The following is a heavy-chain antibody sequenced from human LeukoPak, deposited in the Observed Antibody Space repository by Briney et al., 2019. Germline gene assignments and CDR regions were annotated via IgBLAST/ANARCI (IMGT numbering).Heavy chain of an antibody. CDR3: ASTQRGFDP. CDR2: IYTSGST. CDR1: GGSISSSSYY. V-gene: IGHV4-61*05. J-gene: IGHJ5*02. Sequence: PSETLSLTCTVSGGSISSSSYYWGWIRQPPGKGLEWIGRIYTSGSTNYNPSLKSRVTMLVDTSKNQFSLKLSSVTAADTAVYYCASTQRGFDPWGQGTLVTVSS.